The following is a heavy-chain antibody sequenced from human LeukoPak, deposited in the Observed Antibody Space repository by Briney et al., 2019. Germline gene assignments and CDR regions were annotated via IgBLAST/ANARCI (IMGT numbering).Heavy chain of an antibody. D-gene: IGHD1-26*01. CDR3: TTNAGSYGIDV. V-gene: IGHV3-15*01. CDR2: IKSKTDGETT. CDR1: GFTFTNVW. Sequence: GGFLRLSCAASGFTFTNVWMSWVRQAPGKGLEWVGRIKSKTDGETTDYAAPVKDRFTVSRDDSKDTLYLQMSSLKVEDTAVYYCTTNAGSYGIDVWGQGTMVTVSS. J-gene: IGHJ3*01.